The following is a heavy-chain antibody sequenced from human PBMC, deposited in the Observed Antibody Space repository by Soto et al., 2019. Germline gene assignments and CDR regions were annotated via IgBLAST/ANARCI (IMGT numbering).Heavy chain of an antibody. CDR2: IYWDDDK. V-gene: IGHV2-5*02. CDR3: AHIPNYYQYDWFDP. D-gene: IGHD3-16*01. CDR1: GFSLTTRGVG. Sequence: QITLKESGPTLVKPTQTLTLTCTFSGFSLTTRGVGVGWIRQPPGXXXECLALIYWDDDKRYSPSLQSRLSITKDTSKNQVVLTMTNVDPVDTATYYCAHIPNYYQYDWFDPWGQGTLVSVSS. J-gene: IGHJ5*02.